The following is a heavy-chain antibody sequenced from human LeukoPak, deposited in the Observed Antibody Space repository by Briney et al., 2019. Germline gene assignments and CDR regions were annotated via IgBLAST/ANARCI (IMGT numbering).Heavy chain of an antibody. CDR2: MNPNSGNT. Sequence: GASVKVSCKASGYTFTSYDINWVRQATGQGLEWMGWMNPNSGNTGYAQKFQGRVTITRNTSISTAYMELSSLRSEDTAVYYCARPLRYCSSTSCYEADAFDIWGQGTMVTVSS. CDR3: ARPLRYCSSTSCYEADAFDI. CDR1: GYTFTSYD. V-gene: IGHV1-8*01. J-gene: IGHJ3*02. D-gene: IGHD2-2*01.